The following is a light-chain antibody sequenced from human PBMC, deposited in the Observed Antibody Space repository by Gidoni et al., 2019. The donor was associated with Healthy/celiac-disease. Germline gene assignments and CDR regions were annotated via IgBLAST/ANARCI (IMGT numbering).Light chain of an antibody. V-gene: IGKV3-20*01. Sequence: EIVLTQSPGTLSLSPGERATRSCRASQSVSSSYLAWYQQKPGQAPRLLIYGASSRATGIPDRFSGSGSGTDFTLTISRLEAEDFAVYYCQQYGSSPRTFGQGTKVEIK. CDR2: GAS. CDR1: QSVSSSY. J-gene: IGKJ1*01. CDR3: QQYGSSPRT.